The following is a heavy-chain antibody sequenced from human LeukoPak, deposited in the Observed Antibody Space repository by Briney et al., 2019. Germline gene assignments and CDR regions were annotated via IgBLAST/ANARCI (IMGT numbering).Heavy chain of an antibody. D-gene: IGHD2/OR15-2a*01. Sequence: GESLKISCKGSGYSFTSYWIGWVRQMPGKGLEWMGIIYPGDSDTRYSPSFQGQVTISADKSISTAYLQWSSLKASDTAMYYCARANSMAQPTTAFDIWGQGTMVTVSS. V-gene: IGHV5-51*01. CDR3: ARANSMAQPTTAFDI. J-gene: IGHJ3*02. CDR1: GYSFTSYW. CDR2: IYPGDSDT.